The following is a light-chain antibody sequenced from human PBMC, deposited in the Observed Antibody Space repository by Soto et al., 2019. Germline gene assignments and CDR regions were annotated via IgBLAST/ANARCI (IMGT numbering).Light chain of an antibody. V-gene: IGLV2-14*01. Sequence: QSALTQPASVSGSPGQSITISCTGSSSDVGGYNYVSWYQQHPGKAPKLMIYDVRNRPSGVSNRFSGSKSGNTASLTISGLQAEDEADYYCSSYTSSTTYVVGTGTKGHRP. CDR2: DVR. CDR3: SSYTSSTTYV. CDR1: SSDVGGYNY. J-gene: IGLJ1*01.